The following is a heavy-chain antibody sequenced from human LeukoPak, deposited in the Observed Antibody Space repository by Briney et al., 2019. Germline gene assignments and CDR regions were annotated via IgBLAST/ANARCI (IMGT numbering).Heavy chain of an antibody. V-gene: IGHV3-74*01. J-gene: IGHJ3*01. Sequence: GGSLRLSCVVSGFTFTNYWMQWVRHVPGKGLVWVARMNSDGTSIIHADSVKGRFTISRDNAENTLYLQMNSLRPEDTALYYCARSQSGVFDVWGQGTMVIVSS. CDR2: MNSDGTSI. CDR3: ARSQSGVFDV. CDR1: GFTFTNYW. D-gene: IGHD2-15*01.